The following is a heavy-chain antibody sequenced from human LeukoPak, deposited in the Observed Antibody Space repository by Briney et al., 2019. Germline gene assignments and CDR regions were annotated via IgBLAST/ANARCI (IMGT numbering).Heavy chain of an antibody. CDR1: GFTFSSYG. D-gene: IGHD4-23*01. CDR3: AKDRSSHSSYGGPGDY. J-gene: IGHJ4*02. V-gene: IGHV3-30*02. CDR2: IRYDGSNK. Sequence: TGGSLRLSCAASGFTFSSYGMHWVRQAPGKGLEWVAFIRYDGSNKYYADSVKGRFTISRDNSKNTLYLQMNSLRAEDTAVYYCAKDRSSHSSYGGPGDYWGQGTLVTVSS.